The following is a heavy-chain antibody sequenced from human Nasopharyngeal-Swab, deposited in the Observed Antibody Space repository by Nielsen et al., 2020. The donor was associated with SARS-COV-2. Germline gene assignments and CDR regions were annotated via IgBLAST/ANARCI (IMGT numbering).Heavy chain of an antibody. J-gene: IGHJ6*02. CDR3: ARCRDIVVVPAARPYYYYGMDV. D-gene: IGHD2-2*01. V-gene: IGHV3-21*01. CDR2: ISSSSSYI. Sequence: VRQAPGKGLEWVSSISSSSSYIYYVDSVKGRFTISRDNAKNSLYLQMNSLRAEDTAVYYCARCRDIVVVPAARPYYYYGMDVWGQGTAVTVSS.